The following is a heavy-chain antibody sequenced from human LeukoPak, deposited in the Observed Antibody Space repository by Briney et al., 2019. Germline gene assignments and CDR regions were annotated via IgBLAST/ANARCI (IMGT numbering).Heavy chain of an antibody. CDR3: ARHASSWYYYYYYYMDV. J-gene: IGHJ6*03. CDR1: GGSFSGHY. D-gene: IGHD6-13*01. CDR2: INHSGST. Sequence: PSEILSLTCAVYGGSFSGHYWTWIRQPPGKGLEWIGEINHSGSTNYNPSLKSRVTISVDTSKNQFSLKLSSVTAADTAVYYCARHASSWYYYYYYYMDVWGKGTTVTVSS. V-gene: IGHV4-34*01.